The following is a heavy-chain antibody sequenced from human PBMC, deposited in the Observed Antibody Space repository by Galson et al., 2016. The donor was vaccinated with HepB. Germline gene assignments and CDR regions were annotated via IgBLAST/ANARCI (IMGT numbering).Heavy chain of an antibody. J-gene: IGHJ4*02. V-gene: IGHV2-5*02. Sequence: PALVKPTQTLTLTCTFSGFSLSTSGAGVGWIRQPPGKALEWLALIYWDDEKRYTPSLRSRLTITKGTSKNQVVLTMTNMDPVDTATYYCAHRRCYSSGCHRFDYWGQGTLVTVSS. CDR2: IYWDDEK. D-gene: IGHD6-19*01. CDR3: AHRRCYSSGCHRFDY. CDR1: GFSLSTSGAG.